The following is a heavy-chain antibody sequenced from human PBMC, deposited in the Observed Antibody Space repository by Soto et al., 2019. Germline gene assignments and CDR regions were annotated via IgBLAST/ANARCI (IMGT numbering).Heavy chain of an antibody. CDR3: ATDANEYLWVYYFDF. Sequence: PGGSLRLSCAASGFSFSSYGMHWVRQAPAKGLEWVAFISHDGSNDYYADSVKGRYTISRDNSKNTVYLQMNSLRVEDTAVYYCATDANEYLWVYYFDFWGQGTLVTVSS. CDR2: ISHDGSND. V-gene: IGHV3-30*03. CDR1: GFSFSSYG. D-gene: IGHD3-16*01. J-gene: IGHJ4*02.